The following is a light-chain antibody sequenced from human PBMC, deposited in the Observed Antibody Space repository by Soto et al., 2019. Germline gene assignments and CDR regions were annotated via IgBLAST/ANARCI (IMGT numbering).Light chain of an antibody. CDR1: LSDIGAYDL. J-gene: IGLJ2*01. CDR2: DVT. CDR3: SSYTTRSTLV. Sequence: QSALTQPPSASGSPGQSVTISCTGTLSDIGAYDLVSWYQQYPGKAPKPMIYDVTNRPSGVPNRFSGSKSGNTASLTVSGLQAEDEAHYYCSSYTTRSTLVFGGGTKLTVL. V-gene: IGLV2-8*01.